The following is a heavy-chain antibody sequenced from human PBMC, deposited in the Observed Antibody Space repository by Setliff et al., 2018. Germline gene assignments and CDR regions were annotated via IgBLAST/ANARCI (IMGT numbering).Heavy chain of an antibody. V-gene: IGHV1-2*02. Sequence: ASVKVSCKASGDPFNAYGVSWVRQAPGQGLEWMGWINPNSGGTNYAQKFQGRVTMTRDTSISTAYMELSRLRSDDTAVYYCARRGQVTMVRGVTAPASYYYYYMDVWGKGTTVTVSS. CDR3: ARRGQVTMVRGVTAPASYYYYYMDV. CDR1: GDPFNAYG. D-gene: IGHD3-10*01. J-gene: IGHJ6*03. CDR2: INPNSGGT.